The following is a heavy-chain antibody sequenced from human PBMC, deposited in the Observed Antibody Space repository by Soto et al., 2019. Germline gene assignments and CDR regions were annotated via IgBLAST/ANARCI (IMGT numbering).Heavy chain of an antibody. CDR3: ASRTGSIAARPDRDDAFDI. V-gene: IGHV4-34*01. J-gene: IGHJ3*02. CDR2: INHSGST. D-gene: IGHD6-6*01. CDR1: GGSFSGYY. Sequence: SETLSLTCAVYGGSFSGYYWSWIRQPPGKGLEWIGEINHSGSTNYNPSLKSRVTISVDTSKNQFSLKLSSVTAADTAVYYCASRTGSIAARPDRDDAFDIWGQGTMVTVSS.